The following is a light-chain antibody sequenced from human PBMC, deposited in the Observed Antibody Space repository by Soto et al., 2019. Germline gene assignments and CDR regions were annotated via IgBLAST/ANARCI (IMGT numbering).Light chain of an antibody. Sequence: EIVMTQSPATLSVSPGERVTLSCRAIQSVFSSLAWYQQKPRQAPRLLIYGAATRATGIPARFSGSGSGTDFTLTISSLQSEEFAVYFWQQYHTWPAFGRGNRVEIK. J-gene: IGKJ4*02. CDR2: GAA. V-gene: IGKV3-15*01. CDR1: QSVFSS. CDR3: QQYHTWPA.